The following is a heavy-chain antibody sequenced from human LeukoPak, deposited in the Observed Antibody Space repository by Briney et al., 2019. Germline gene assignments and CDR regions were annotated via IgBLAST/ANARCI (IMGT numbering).Heavy chain of an antibody. V-gene: IGHV1-2*02. CDR2: INPKNADT. D-gene: IGHD6-6*01. Sequence: ASVRVSCKASGYTFTAYYIHWVRQAPGQGLEWMGWINPKNADTDYAQNFRGRVTMTRDTSISTVYMELSRLRSDDTAVYYCARDDGSSSVNALDNWGQGTMITVSS. J-gene: IGHJ3*02. CDR1: GYTFTAYY. CDR3: ARDDGSSSVNALDN.